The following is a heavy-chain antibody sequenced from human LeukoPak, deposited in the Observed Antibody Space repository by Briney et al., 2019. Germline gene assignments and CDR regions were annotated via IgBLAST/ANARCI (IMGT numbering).Heavy chain of an antibody. D-gene: IGHD3-3*01. CDR2: IYHSGST. V-gene: IGHV4-30-2*01. Sequence: PSETLSLTCTVSGGSISSGGYYWSWIRQPPGKGLEWIGYIYHSGSTYYNPSLKSRVTISVDTSKNQFSLKLSSVTAADTAVYYCAREGVLRFLEWSIDYWGQGTLVTVSS. J-gene: IGHJ4*02. CDR3: AREGVLRFLEWSIDY. CDR1: GGSISSGGYY.